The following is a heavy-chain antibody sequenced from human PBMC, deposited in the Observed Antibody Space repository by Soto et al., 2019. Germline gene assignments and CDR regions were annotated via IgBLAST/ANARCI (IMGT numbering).Heavy chain of an antibody. CDR3: ARGILRGYSYGTVFSEYYYYGMDV. J-gene: IGHJ6*02. Sequence: ASVKVSCKASGGTFSSYAISWVRQAPGQGLEWMGGIIPIFGTANYAQKFQGRVTITADESTSTAYMELSSLRSEDTAVYYCARGILRGYSYGTVFSEYYYYGMDVWGQGTTVTVSS. CDR1: GGTFSSYA. CDR2: IIPIFGTA. D-gene: IGHD5-18*01. V-gene: IGHV1-69*13.